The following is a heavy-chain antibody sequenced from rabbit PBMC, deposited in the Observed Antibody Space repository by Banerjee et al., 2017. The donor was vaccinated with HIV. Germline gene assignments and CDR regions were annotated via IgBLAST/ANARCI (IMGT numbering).Heavy chain of an antibody. D-gene: IGHD4-1*01. CDR1: GLDFSSSYW. CDR3: ARDLAGAIGWNFGL. Sequence: QEQLEESGGGLVKPGASLTLTCKASGLDFSSSYWICWVRQAPGKGLEWIACINIGGSGTTYYASWAKGRFTISKTSSTTVTLQMTSLTAADTATYFCARDLAGAIGWNFGLWGPGTLVTVS. CDR2: INIGGSGTT. V-gene: IGHV1S45*01. J-gene: IGHJ6*01.